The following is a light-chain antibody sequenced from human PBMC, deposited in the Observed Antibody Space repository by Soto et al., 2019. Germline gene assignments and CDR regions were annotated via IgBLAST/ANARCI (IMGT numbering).Light chain of an antibody. V-gene: IGLV1-51*01. CDR3: GTWDSGLPAGV. CDR1: ASNVGTHF. Sequence: QSVLTQPPSVSAAPGQRVTISCSGSASNVGTHFVSWYQHLPGAAPKLLIYDNDERPSEIPDRFSGSKSDTSATLTITGLQTGDEADYYCGTWDSGLPAGVFGGGTKLTVL. J-gene: IGLJ2*01. CDR2: DND.